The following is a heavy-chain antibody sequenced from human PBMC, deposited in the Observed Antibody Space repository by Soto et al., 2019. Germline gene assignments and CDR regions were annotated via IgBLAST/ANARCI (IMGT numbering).Heavy chain of an antibody. CDR1: GYTFTSYG. V-gene: IGHV1-18*01. Sequence: GASVKVSCKASGYTFTSYGISWVRQAPGQGLEWMGWISAYNGNTNYAQKLQGRVTMTTDTSTSTAYMELRSLRSDDTAVYYCASVVSLRYFDWLPFGGNRAWFDPWGQGTLVTVSS. J-gene: IGHJ5*02. D-gene: IGHD3-9*01. CDR2: ISAYNGNT. CDR3: ASVVSLRYFDWLPFGGNRAWFDP.